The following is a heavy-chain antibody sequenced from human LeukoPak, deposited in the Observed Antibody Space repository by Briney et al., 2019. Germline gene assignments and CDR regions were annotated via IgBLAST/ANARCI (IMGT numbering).Heavy chain of an antibody. CDR1: GFTFHNNG. CDR3: AKSYSSSWKGIYYFDY. D-gene: IGHD6-13*01. Sequence: GGSLRLSCAASGFTFHNNGMSWVRQAPGKGLEWVSAISGSSRSTYHAESVKGRFTISRDNSKNTLYLQMNSLRAEDTAVYYCAKSYSSSWKGIYYFDYWGQGTLVTVSS. V-gene: IGHV3-23*01. CDR2: ISGSSRST. J-gene: IGHJ4*02.